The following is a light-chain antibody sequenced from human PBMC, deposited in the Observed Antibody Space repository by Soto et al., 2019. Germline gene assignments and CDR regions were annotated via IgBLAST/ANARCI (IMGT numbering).Light chain of an antibody. V-gene: IGLV2-14*01. Sequence: QSVLTQPASVSGSPGQSITISCTGTSSDVGGYDYVSWYQQHPGTAPRLIIFEVTNRPSGVSNRFSGSKSGNTASLTISGLQAEDEADYYCTSYTSSSNQVFGTGTKVTV. J-gene: IGLJ1*01. CDR1: SSDVGGYDY. CDR2: EVT. CDR3: TSYTSSSNQV.